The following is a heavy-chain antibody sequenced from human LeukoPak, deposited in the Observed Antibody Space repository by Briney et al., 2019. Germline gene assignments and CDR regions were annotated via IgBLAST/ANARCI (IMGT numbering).Heavy chain of an antibody. V-gene: IGHV1-18*01. Sequence: ASVKVSCKASGYTFTSYGISWVRQDPGHGLEWPGWISAYNGNTNYAQKLQGRVTMTTDTSTSTAYMELRSLRSDDTAVYYCARGQGVVVPAAGYYFDYWGQGTLVTVSS. J-gene: IGHJ4*02. D-gene: IGHD2-2*01. CDR3: ARGQGVVVPAAGYYFDY. CDR2: ISAYNGNT. CDR1: GYTFTSYG.